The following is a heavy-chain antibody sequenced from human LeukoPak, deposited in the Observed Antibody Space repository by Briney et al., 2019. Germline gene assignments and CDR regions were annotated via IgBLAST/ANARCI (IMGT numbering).Heavy chain of an antibody. Sequence: GRSLRLSCAASGFTFSSYGMHWVRQAPGKGLEWVAVISYDGSNRYYADSVKGRFTISRDNSKNTLYLQMNSLRAEDTAVYYCAKDGPSLDYYDSSGYTSHFDYWGQGTLVTVSS. J-gene: IGHJ4*02. V-gene: IGHV3-30*18. CDR2: ISYDGSNR. D-gene: IGHD3-22*01. CDR3: AKDGPSLDYYDSSGYTSHFDY. CDR1: GFTFSSYG.